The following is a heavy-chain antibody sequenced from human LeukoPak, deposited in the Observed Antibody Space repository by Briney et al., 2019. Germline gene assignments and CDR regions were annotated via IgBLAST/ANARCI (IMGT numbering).Heavy chain of an antibody. CDR1: GLSFSSFA. Sequence: PGGSLRLSCAASGLSFSSFAMSWVRQGPARGLEWVSSIRGNGETFYADSVKGRFIISRDNSKNTLYLQLSSLRAEDTAVYYCAQGYSSGWYPTWGQGSLVSVSS. CDR3: AQGYSSGWYPT. V-gene: IGHV3-23*01. D-gene: IGHD6-19*01. J-gene: IGHJ5*02. CDR2: IRGNGET.